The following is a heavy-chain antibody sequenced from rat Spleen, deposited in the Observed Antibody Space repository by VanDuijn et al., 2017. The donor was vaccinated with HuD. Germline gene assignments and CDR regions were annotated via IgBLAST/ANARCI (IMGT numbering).Heavy chain of an antibody. Sequence: EVQLVESGGGLVQPGRSLKLSCAASGFTFSDYNMAWVRQAPKKGLEWVATISYDGSSTYYPDSVKGRFTISRDNAKSTLYLQMNSLRSEDTATYHCATEGYGTYMLNWFAYWGQGTVVAVSS. CDR1: GFTFSDYN. J-gene: IGHJ3*01. D-gene: IGHD1-2*01. CDR2: ISYDGSST. V-gene: IGHV5S10*01. CDR3: ATEGYGTYMLNWFAY.